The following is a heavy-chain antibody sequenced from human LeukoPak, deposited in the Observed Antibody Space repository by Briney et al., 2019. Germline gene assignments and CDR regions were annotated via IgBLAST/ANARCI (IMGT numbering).Heavy chain of an antibody. D-gene: IGHD3-10*01. CDR1: GFTFSSYG. CDR2: IWCDGSRQ. CDR3: ARDGFLFRGSHPSNWLDP. J-gene: IGHJ5*02. V-gene: IGHV3-33*01. Sequence: GGSLRLSCVASGFTFSSYGMHWVRQAPGKGLEWEAVIWCDGSRQEYADSVKGRFTISRDSSDNTLHLQMNSLRVEDTALYYCARDGFLFRGSHPSNWLDPWGQGTLVTVSS.